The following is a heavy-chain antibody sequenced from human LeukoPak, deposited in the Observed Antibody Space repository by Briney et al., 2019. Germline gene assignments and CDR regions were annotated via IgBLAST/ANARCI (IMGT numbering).Heavy chain of an antibody. D-gene: IGHD3-9*01. V-gene: IGHV3-7*01. CDR2: IKQDGSEK. CDR3: ARDRRSDYDILTGYFHGL. CDR1: GFTFSSYW. Sequence: GGSLRLSCAASGFTFSSYWMSWVRQAPGRGLEWVANIKQDGSEKYYVDSVKGRFTISRDNAKNSLYLQMNSLRAEDTAVYYCARDRRSDYDILTGYFHGLWGQGTTVTASS. J-gene: IGHJ6*02.